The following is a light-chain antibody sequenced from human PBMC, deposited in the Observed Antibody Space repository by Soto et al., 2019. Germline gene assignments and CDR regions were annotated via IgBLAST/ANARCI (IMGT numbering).Light chain of an antibody. V-gene: IGLV1-40*01. CDR3: QSYDSSRSGVVV. Sequence: QSVLTQPPSVSGAPGQRVTISCTGSSSNIGAGYDVHWYQQLPGTAPKLLLYGNSNRPSGVPDRFSGSKSGTSASLAITGLQAEDEADYYCQSYDSSRSGVVVFGGGTKLTVL. CDR2: GNS. J-gene: IGLJ2*01. CDR1: SSNIGAGYD.